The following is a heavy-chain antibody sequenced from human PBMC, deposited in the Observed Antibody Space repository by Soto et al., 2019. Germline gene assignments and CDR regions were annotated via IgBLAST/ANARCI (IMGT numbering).Heavy chain of an antibody. J-gene: IGHJ4*03. CDR3: ARSPQYYTPGSSPFDY. CDR1: SYVLESGHY. V-gene: IGHV4-38-2*01. D-gene: IGHD3-3*01. CDR2: IYDSGTT. Sequence: PSETLSLTCVVSSYVLESGHYWGWVRQPPGKGLEWVGSIYDSGTTYYNPSLRSRVTTSADTSKNQFSLSLTSVTAADTAVYYCARSPQYYTPGSSPFDYWGPGTMVTVSS.